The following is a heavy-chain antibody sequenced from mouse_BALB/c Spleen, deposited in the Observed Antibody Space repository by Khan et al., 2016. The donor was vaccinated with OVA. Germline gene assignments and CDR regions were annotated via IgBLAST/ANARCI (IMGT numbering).Heavy chain of an antibody. J-gene: IGHJ3*01. CDR3: TRSGYANPFAY. V-gene: IGHV1S81*02. D-gene: IGHD2-10*02. Sequence: QIQLVQSGAELVKPGASVRLSCKASGYTFSSYYMYWVKQRPGQGLEWIGGINPSNGGTNFNEKFKTKVTLTVDKSSSTAYMQLSSLTSEDSAVXYCTRSGYANPFAYWGQGTLVTVSA. CDR2: INPSNGGT. CDR1: GYTFSSYY.